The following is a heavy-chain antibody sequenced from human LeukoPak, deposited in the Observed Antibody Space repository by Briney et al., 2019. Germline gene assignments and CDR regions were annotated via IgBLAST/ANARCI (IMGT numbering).Heavy chain of an antibody. CDR2: ISGSGGST. V-gene: IGHV3-23*01. CDR3: ARVAENA. J-gene: IGHJ5*02. CDR1: GFTFSSYG. Sequence: PGGSLRLSCAASGFTFSSYGMSWVRQAPGKGLEWVSAISGSGGSTYYADSVKGRFTISRDNGKNSLYLQMNNLRAEDAAVYYCARVAENAWGQGTLVTVSS.